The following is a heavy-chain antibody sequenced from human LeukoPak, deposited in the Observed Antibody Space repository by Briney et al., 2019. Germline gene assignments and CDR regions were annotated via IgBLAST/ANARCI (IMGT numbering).Heavy chain of an antibody. CDR1: EFTFSSYA. D-gene: IGHD3-3*01. J-gene: IGHJ6*02. V-gene: IGHV3-30-3*01. CDR2: ISYDGSNK. CDR3: ARVGPYYDFWSGYPPGMDV. Sequence: GGSLRLSCAASEFTFSSYAMHWVRQAPGKGLEWVAVISYDGSNKYYADSVKGRFTISRDNSKNTLYLQMNSLRAEDTAVYYCARVGPYYDFWSGYPPGMDVWGQGTTVTVSS.